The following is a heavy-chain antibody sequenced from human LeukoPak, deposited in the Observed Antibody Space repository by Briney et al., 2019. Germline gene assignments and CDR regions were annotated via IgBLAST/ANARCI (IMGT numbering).Heavy chain of an antibody. V-gene: IGHV4-59*01. D-gene: IGHD2-2*01. Sequence: SETLSLTCAVSGGSISSYYWSWIRQPPGKGLEWIGYIYYSGSTNYNPSLKSRVTISVDTSKNQFSLKLSSVTAADTAVYYCASDRYCSSTSCSYYYGMDVWGQGTTVTVSS. CDR3: ASDRYCSSTSCSYYYGMDV. CDR1: GGSISSYY. CDR2: IYYSGST. J-gene: IGHJ6*02.